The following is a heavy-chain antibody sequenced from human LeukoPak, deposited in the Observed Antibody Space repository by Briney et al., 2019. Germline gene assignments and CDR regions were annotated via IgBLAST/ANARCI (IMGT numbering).Heavy chain of an antibody. D-gene: IGHD4-11*01. CDR2: IYSGGSP. V-gene: IGHV3-53*01. Sequence: HPGGSLRLSCAASGFTVSSNDMSWVRQAPGKGLEWVSVIYSGGSPYCADSVKGRFTISRDNSKNTLYLQMNSLRAEDTAVYYCARVVDHDYSDYYLDYWGQGTLVTVSS. J-gene: IGHJ4*02. CDR3: ARVVDHDYSDYYLDY. CDR1: GFTVSSND.